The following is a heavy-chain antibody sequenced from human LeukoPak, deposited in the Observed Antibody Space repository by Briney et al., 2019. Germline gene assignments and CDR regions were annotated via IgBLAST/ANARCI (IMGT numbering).Heavy chain of an antibody. CDR1: GGSVSSYY. D-gene: IGHD4-17*01. CDR3: ARGGTTVTPGLLWFDP. Sequence: KASETLSLTCTVSGGSVSSYYWSWIRQPPGRGLEWIGYLSHSGSSDSNPSLKSRVTILVDTSKNQFSLKLTSVTAADTAVYYCARGGTTVTPGLLWFDPWGQGTLVTASS. CDR2: LSHSGSS. V-gene: IGHV4-59*02. J-gene: IGHJ5*02.